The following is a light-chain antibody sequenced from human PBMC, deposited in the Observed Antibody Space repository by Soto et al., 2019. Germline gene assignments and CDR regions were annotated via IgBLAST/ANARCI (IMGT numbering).Light chain of an antibody. J-gene: IGKJ1*01. CDR3: QQSYSTPMWT. V-gene: IGKV1-39*01. CDR2: AAS. Sequence: DIQMTQSPSSLSASVGDRVTITCRSSQSISNYLNWYQQKPGKAPKVLIYAASSLQSGVPSRFSGSGSGTDFTLTISSLQPEDFATYYCQQSYSTPMWTFGQGTKVDIK. CDR1: QSISNY.